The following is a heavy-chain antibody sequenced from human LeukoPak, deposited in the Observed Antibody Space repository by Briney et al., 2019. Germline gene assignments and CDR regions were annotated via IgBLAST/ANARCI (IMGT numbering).Heavy chain of an antibody. D-gene: IGHD5-18*01. J-gene: IGHJ4*02. V-gene: IGHV1-2*02. CDR3: ATSSGYSHTWGAFDY. Sequence: GASVKVSCKASGYSFTAYYMQWVRQAPGQGLEWMGWMNPNSGGTNYTQKFQGRVTMTRDTSINTAYMELSRLKSDDTAVYYCATSSGYSHTWGAFDYWGQGALVTVSS. CDR2: MNPNSGGT. CDR1: GYSFTAYY.